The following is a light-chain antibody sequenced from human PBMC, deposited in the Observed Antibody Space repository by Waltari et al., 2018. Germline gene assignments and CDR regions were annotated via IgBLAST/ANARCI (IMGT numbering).Light chain of an antibody. Sequence: QSVLTQPPSVSAAPGQRVTIPCSGGRSNIGKNYVSWYRQFPGSAPKHLIYEDTERPAGVPGRFSGSKSGTSATLDITGLQPGDEAEYYCGTWDSSLSGAVFGGGTLLTVL. CDR2: EDT. CDR1: RSNIGKNY. CDR3: GTWDSSLSGAV. V-gene: IGLV1-51*02. J-gene: IGLJ7*01.